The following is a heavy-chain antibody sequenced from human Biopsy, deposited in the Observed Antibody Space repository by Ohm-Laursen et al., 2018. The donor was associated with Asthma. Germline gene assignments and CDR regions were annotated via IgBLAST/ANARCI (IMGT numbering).Heavy chain of an antibody. CDR1: GYNFISFA. CDR2: VNTGNGDT. CDR3: ARTYYDFLTGQVKDVFGV. Sequence: ASVKVSCKASGYNFISFAIHWVRQAPEQRLEWMGWVNTGNGDTKYSQKFQSRVTITRDTSASTAYMELRSLRSEDTATYYCARTYYDFLTGQVKDVFGVWGQGTMVTVSS. J-gene: IGHJ3*01. V-gene: IGHV1-3*04. D-gene: IGHD3-9*01.